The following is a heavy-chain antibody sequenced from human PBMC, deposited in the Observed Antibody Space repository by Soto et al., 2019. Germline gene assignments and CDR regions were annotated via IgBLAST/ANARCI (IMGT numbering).Heavy chain of an antibody. CDR2: IYHSGST. J-gene: IGHJ4*02. D-gene: IGHD6-6*01. V-gene: IGHV4-4*02. CDR3: ARGYPYSSSVDY. CDR1: GGSISSSNW. Sequence: PSETLSLTCAVSGGSISSSNWWSWVRQPPGKGLEWIGEIYHSGSTNYNPSLESRVTISVDKSKNQFSLKLSSVTAADTAVYYCARGYPYSSSVDYWGQGTLVTVSS.